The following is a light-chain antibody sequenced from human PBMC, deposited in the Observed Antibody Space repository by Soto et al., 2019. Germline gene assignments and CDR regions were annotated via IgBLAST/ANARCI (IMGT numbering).Light chain of an antibody. CDR1: QSISSW. CDR2: DAS. J-gene: IGKJ1*01. CDR3: QQYNSYSRT. Sequence: DIQMTQSPSTLSASVGDRVTITCRASQSISSWLAWYQQKPGNAPKPLIYDASSLESGVPSRFSGSGSGTEFTLTISSLQPDDFATYYCQQYNSYSRTFGQGTKVDIK. V-gene: IGKV1-5*01.